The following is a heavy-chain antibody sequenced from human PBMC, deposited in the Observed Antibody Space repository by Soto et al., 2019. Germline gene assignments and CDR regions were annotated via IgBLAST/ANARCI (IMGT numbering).Heavy chain of an antibody. CDR2: IIPIFGTA. V-gene: IGHV1-69*12. CDR3: AVGRDYYDSSGDASFDF. CDR1: GGPFSSYA. Sequence: QVQLVQSGAEVKKPGSSVKVSCKASGGPFSSYAIIWVRQAPGQGLEWMGGIIPIFGTANYAHRFQGRVTITADESTSTAYMERSSLRSEDTAVYYCAVGRDYYDSSGDASFDFWGQGTLVTVSS. J-gene: IGHJ4*02. D-gene: IGHD3-22*01.